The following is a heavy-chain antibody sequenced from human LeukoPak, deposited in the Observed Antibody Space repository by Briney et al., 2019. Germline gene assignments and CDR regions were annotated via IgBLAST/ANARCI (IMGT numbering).Heavy chain of an antibody. V-gene: IGHV1-46*01. CDR3: ASIAVAGYFDY. D-gene: IGHD6-19*01. Sequence: ASVKVSCKASGGTFSSFAISWVRQAPGQGLEWMGIINPSGGSTSYAQKFQGRVTMTRDTSTSTVYMELSSLRSEDTAVYYCASIAVAGYFDYWGQGTLVTVSS. CDR1: GGTFSSFA. J-gene: IGHJ4*02. CDR2: INPSGGST.